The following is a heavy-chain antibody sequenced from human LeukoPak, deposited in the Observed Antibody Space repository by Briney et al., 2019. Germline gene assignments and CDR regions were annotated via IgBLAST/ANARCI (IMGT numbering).Heavy chain of an antibody. CDR2: INHSGRT. Sequence: SETLSLTCGVYGGSFITYYWNRIRQSPGKGLEWIGKINHSGRTNYNPSLKSRVTIALDTSKNQFSLKLSSVTAADTAVYYCARDRITMVRGAYTAFDIWGQGTMVTVSS. CDR1: GGSFITYY. D-gene: IGHD3-10*01. J-gene: IGHJ3*02. CDR3: ARDRITMVRGAYTAFDI. V-gene: IGHV4-34*01.